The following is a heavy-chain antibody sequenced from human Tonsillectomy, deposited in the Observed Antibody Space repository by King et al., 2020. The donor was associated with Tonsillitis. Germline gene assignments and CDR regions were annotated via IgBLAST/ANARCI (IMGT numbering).Heavy chain of an antibody. CDR2: ISWDGGST. Sequence: QLVQSGGVVVQPGGSLRLSCAASGFTFDDYTMHWVRQAPGKGLEWVSLISWDGGSTYYADSVKGRFTISRDNSKNSLYLQMNSLRTEDTALYYCAKVILKCRYYDILHTSLPDYWGQGTLVTVSS. V-gene: IGHV3-43*01. CDR1: GFTFDDYT. J-gene: IGHJ4*02. CDR3: AKVILKCRYYDILHTSLPDY. D-gene: IGHD3-9*01.